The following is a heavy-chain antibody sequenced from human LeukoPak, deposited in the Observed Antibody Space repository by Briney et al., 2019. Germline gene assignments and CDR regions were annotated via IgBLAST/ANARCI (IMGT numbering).Heavy chain of an antibody. D-gene: IGHD6-13*01. V-gene: IGHV3-33*01. Sequence: GGSLRLSCAPSGFTFSNNVMHWVRQAPGKGLEWVAIIWYDGSNKYYADSPKGRFTISRDNSKNTLYLQMNSLRAEDTAVYYCARGGLAAAGIDYWGQGTLVTVSS. J-gene: IGHJ4*02. CDR2: IWYDGSNK. CDR3: ARGGLAAAGIDY. CDR1: GFTFSNNV.